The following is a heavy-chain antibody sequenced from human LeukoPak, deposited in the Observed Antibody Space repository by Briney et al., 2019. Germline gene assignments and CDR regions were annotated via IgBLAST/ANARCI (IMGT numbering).Heavy chain of an antibody. Sequence: TGGSLRLSCAASGFTFSSYSMNWVRQAPGKGLEWVSSISSSSSYIYYADSVKGRFTISRDNAKNSLYMQMNSLRAEDTAVYYCARHTSGWDYWGQGTLATVSS. V-gene: IGHV3-21*01. J-gene: IGHJ4*02. CDR3: ARHTSGWDY. D-gene: IGHD6-19*01. CDR2: ISSSSSYI. CDR1: GFTFSSYS.